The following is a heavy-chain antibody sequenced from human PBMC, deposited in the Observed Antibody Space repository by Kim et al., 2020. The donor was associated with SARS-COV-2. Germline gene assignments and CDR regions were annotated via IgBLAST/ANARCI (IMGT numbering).Heavy chain of an antibody. CDR3: SSQEVAY. Sequence: GGSLRLSCSASGITFSSSYMHWVRQAPGKALMWVSMISEDGSRTFYADSVKGRFTISRDNAKNTLYLQMNGLRVEDTAEYYCSSQEVAYWGQGTLVTVSS. CDR1: GITFSSSY. CDR2: ISEDGSRT. J-gene: IGHJ4*02. V-gene: IGHV3-74*01.